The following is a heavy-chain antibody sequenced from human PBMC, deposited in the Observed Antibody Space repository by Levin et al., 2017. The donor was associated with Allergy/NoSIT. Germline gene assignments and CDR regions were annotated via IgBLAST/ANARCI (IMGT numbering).Heavy chain of an antibody. CDR1: GGSISSGDYY. D-gene: IGHD5-18*01. J-gene: IGHJ4*02. CDR2: IYYSGST. Sequence: TSETLSLTCTVSGGSISSGDYYWSWIRQPPGKGLEWIGYIYYSGSTYYNPSLKSRVTISVDTSKNQFSLKLSTVTAADTAVYYCASVDTAMVIDYWGQGTLVTVSS. V-gene: IGHV4-30-4*01. CDR3: ASVDTAMVIDY.